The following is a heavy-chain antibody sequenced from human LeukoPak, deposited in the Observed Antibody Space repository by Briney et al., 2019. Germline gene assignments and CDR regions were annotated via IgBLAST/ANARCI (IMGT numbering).Heavy chain of an antibody. CDR3: ANGPSSSWYIRGLYFDY. Sequence: SGGSLRLSCATSGFTFSSYAVSWVRQAPGKGLEWVANIKQDGSEKYYVDSVKGRFTISRDNSKNTLYLQMNSLRAEDTAVYYCANGPSSSWYIRGLYFDYWGQGTLVTVSS. D-gene: IGHD6-13*01. CDR1: GFTFSSYA. V-gene: IGHV3-7*03. CDR2: IKQDGSEK. J-gene: IGHJ4*02.